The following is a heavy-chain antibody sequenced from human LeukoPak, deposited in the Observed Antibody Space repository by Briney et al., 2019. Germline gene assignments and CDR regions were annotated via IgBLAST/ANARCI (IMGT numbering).Heavy chain of an antibody. CDR1: GYTVTSYY. Sequence: ASVKVSCKASGYTVTSYYMHWVRQAPGQGLEWMAILNPSGGSSNYAQKFQGRATLTRATSTGTVYMELSSLRSEDTAVYYCASVYKHGMDVWGQGTTIIVSS. CDR2: LNPSGGSS. D-gene: IGHD5-24*01. J-gene: IGHJ6*02. CDR3: ASVYKHGMDV. V-gene: IGHV1-46*01.